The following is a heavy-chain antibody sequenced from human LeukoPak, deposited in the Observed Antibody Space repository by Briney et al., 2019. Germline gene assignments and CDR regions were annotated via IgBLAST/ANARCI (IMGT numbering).Heavy chain of an antibody. D-gene: IGHD6-13*01. CDR1: GGSISIYY. J-gene: IGHJ6*02. CDR2: IYTSGST. V-gene: IGHV4-4*07. Sequence: SETLSLTCTVSGGSISIYYWSWIRQPAGKGLEWIGRIYTSGSTNYNPSLKSRVTMSVDTSKNQFSLKLSSVTAADTAVYYCARDLRAAAGTYYYYGMDVWGQGTTVTVSS. CDR3: ARDLRAAAGTYYYYGMDV.